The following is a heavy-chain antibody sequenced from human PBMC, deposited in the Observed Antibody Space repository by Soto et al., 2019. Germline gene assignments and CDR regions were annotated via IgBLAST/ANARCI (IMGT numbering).Heavy chain of an antibody. D-gene: IGHD3-10*01. CDR1: GGSISSGGYS. Sequence: PSETLSLTCAVSGGSISSGGYSWSWIRQPPGKGLEWIGYIYHSGSTYYNPSLKSRVTISVDRSKNQFSLKLSSVTAADTAVYYCARGLYFPGSGSFRYDPWGQGTLVTVSS. J-gene: IGHJ5*02. V-gene: IGHV4-30-2*01. CDR3: ARGLYFPGSGSFRYDP. CDR2: IYHSGST.